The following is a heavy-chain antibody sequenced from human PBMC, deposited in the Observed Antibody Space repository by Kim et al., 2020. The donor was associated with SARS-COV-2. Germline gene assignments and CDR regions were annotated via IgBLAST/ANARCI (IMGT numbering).Heavy chain of an antibody. CDR3: ARSKDWDY. D-gene: IGHD3-9*01. J-gene: IGHJ4*02. Sequence: SGTTYYNQSLKSRVTISIDMSKNQFSLKLRSVTAADTAVYYCARSKDWDYWGQGTLVTVSS. V-gene: IGHV4-39*01. CDR2: SGTT.